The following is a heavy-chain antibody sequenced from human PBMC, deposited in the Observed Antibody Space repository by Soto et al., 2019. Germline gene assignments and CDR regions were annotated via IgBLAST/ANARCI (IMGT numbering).Heavy chain of an antibody. CDR1: GVSISGGDYY. CDR2: IYYSGST. Sequence: QVQLQESGPGLVKPSQTLSLTCTVSGVSISGGDYYWSWIRQPPGKGLEWIGYIYYSGSTSSNPYLKSRVTISVDTSTKQFSLRLSSVTAADTAVYCWARGGSDCPDYWGQGTLVTVSS. J-gene: IGHJ4*02. V-gene: IGHV4-30-4*01. CDR3: ARGGSDCPDY. D-gene: IGHD2-21*02.